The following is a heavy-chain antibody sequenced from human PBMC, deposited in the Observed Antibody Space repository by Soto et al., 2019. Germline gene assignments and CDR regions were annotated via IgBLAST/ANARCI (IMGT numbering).Heavy chain of an antibody. Sequence: VASVKVSCKASGSGFIRSGIQWVRQAHGQRLEWIGWIVVASGQTNYAQNFRGRVAITRDTSTATAYIELTGLTSEDTAVYFCSADRPDIVVGWWVWGQGTTVTSP. V-gene: IGHV1-58*02. CDR2: IVVASGQT. J-gene: IGHJ6*02. D-gene: IGHD2-15*01. CDR1: GSGFIRSG. CDR3: SADRPDIVVGWWV.